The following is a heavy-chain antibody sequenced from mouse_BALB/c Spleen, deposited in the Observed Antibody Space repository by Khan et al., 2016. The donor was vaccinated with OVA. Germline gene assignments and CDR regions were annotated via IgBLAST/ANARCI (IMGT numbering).Heavy chain of an antibody. J-gene: IGHJ1*01. CDR2: INPDNGDT. Sequence: EVQLQQSGPELVKPGASVKMSCKASGYTFTDYYMKWVKQSQGKSLEWIGDINPDNGDTFYNQKFKGKATLTVDKSSSTAYMQLSSLTSEDSALYCCTRGLFDVWGAGTTVTVSS. V-gene: IGHV1-26*01. CDR1: GYTFTDYY. CDR3: TRGLFDV.